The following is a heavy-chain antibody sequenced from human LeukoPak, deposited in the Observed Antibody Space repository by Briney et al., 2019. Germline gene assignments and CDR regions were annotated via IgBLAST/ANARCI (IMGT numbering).Heavy chain of an antibody. D-gene: IGHD1-14*01. CDR2: IIPILGIA. CDR1: GGTFSSYA. Sequence: SVKLSCKASGGTFSSYAISWVRHAPGQGLEWMGRIIPILGIANYAQKFQGRVTITADKSTSTAYMELSSLRSEDTAVYYCARDQYVTGTTYWFDPWGQGTLVTVSS. V-gene: IGHV1-69*04. J-gene: IGHJ5*02. CDR3: ARDQYVTGTTYWFDP.